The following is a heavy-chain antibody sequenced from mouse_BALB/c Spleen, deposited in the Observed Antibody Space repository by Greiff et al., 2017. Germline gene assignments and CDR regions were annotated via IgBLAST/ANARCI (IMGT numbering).Heavy chain of an antibody. D-gene: IGHD2-1*01. Sequence: EVQLVESGGGLVQPGGSLKLSCAASGFTFSSYTMSWVRQTPEKRLEWVAYISNGGGSTYYPDTVKGRFTISRDNAKNTLYLQMSSLKSEDTAMYYCARRRIYGTYWYFDVWGAGTTVTVSS. CDR1: GFTFSSYT. J-gene: IGHJ1*01. CDR2: ISNGGGST. CDR3: ARRRIYGTYWYFDV. V-gene: IGHV5-12-2*01.